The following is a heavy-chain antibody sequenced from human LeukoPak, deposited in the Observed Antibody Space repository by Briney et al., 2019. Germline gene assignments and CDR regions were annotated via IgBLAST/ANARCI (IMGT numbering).Heavy chain of an antibody. J-gene: IGHJ4*02. Sequence: GGSLRLSCAASGFTFSSYAMSWVRQAPGKGLEWVSAISGSGGSTYYADSVKGRFTISRDNSKNTLYPQMNSLRAEDTAVYYCAKAPSDGLKYYFDYWGQGTLVTVSS. CDR3: AKAPSDGLKYYFDY. V-gene: IGHV3-23*01. CDR1: GFTFSSYA. CDR2: ISGSGGST.